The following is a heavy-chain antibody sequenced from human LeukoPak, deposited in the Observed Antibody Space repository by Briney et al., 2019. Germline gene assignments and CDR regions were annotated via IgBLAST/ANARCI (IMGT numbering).Heavy chain of an antibody. D-gene: IGHD3-9*01. CDR3: AITHYDILTGYHKYMGV. CDR2: INHGGST. CDR1: GGSFSGYH. V-gene: IGHV4-34*01. Sequence: PSETLSLTCAVYGGSFSGYHLSWIRQTPGKGLEWIGEINHGGSTSYNPSLKSRLTISVGSANNHFSLRLTSVAAADTAVYYCAITHYDILTGYHKYMGVWGKGTTVTISS. J-gene: IGHJ6*03.